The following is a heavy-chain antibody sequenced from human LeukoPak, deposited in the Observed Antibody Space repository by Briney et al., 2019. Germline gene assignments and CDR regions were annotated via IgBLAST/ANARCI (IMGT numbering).Heavy chain of an antibody. J-gene: IGHJ6*02. Sequence: SETLSLTCTVSGGSISSYYWSWIRQPAGKGLEWVGRIYTSGSTNYNPSLKSRVTMSVDTSKNQFSLKLSSVTAADTAVYYCARAGYCSSTSCYKDYYYYGMDVWGQGTTVTVSS. CDR3: ARAGYCSSTSCYKDYYYYGMDV. V-gene: IGHV4-4*07. CDR1: GGSISSYY. CDR2: IYTSGST. D-gene: IGHD2-2*02.